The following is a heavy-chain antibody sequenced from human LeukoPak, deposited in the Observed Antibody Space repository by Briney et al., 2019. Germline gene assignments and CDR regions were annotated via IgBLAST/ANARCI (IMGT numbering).Heavy chain of an antibody. D-gene: IGHD6-13*01. V-gene: IGHV4-4*07. CDR1: GGYISSYY. CDR2: IYTSGST. CDR3: ARVGYSSSWSYFDY. Sequence: SETLSLTCTVSGGYISSYYWSWIRQPAGKGLEWIGRIYTSGSTNYNPSLKSRVTMSVDTSKNQFSLKLSSVTAADTAVYYCARVGYSSSWSYFDYWGQGTLVTVSS. J-gene: IGHJ4*02.